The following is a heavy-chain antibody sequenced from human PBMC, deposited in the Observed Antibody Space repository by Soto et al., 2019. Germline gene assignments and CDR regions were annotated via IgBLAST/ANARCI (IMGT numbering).Heavy chain of an antibody. J-gene: IGHJ6*03. CDR1: GGSISSYY. D-gene: IGHD5-12*01. CDR3: ARGSRATDYYYYYYMDV. V-gene: IGHV4-59*01. Sequence: SETLSLTCTVFGGSISSYYWSWIRQPPGKGLEWIGYIYYSGSTNYNPSLKSRVTISVDTSKNQFSLKLSSVTAADTAVYYCARGSRATDYYYYYYMDVWGKGTTVTVSS. CDR2: IYYSGST.